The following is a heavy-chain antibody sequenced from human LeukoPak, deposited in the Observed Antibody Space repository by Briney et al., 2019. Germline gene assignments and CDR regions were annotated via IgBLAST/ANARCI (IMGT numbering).Heavy chain of an antibody. Sequence: KPSETLSLICAVYGGSFSGYYWSWFRQPPGKGLNWIGEINHSGSTNYNPSLKSRVTISVDTSKNQFSLNLSSVTAADTAVYYCARSLVDSDAFDIWGQGTMVTVSS. V-gene: IGHV4-34*01. CDR3: ARSLVDSDAFDI. CDR2: INHSGST. D-gene: IGHD2-15*01. J-gene: IGHJ3*02. CDR1: GGSFSGYY.